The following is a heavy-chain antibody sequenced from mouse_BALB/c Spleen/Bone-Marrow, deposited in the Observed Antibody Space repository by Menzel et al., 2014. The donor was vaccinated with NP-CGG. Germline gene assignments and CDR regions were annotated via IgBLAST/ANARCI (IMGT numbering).Heavy chain of an antibody. Sequence: VQLQQSGAELVRPGVSVKISCKGSGYTLTDYAMHWVKQSHAKSLEWIGVISIYPGKTNYNQQFKGKATMTVDKSSSTAYMELARLTSEDSAIYYCARDYGSNCRYAMDYWGQGTSVTVSS. J-gene: IGHJ4*01. V-gene: IGHV1S137*01. CDR1: GYTLTDYA. CDR2: ISIYPGKT. D-gene: IGHD1-1*01. CDR3: ARDYGSNCRYAMDY.